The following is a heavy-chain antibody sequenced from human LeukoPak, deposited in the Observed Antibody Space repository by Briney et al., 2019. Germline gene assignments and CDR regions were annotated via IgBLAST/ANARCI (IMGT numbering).Heavy chain of an antibody. Sequence: GRSLRLSCAASRFTFSNYWMSWVRQAPGKGLEWVAKIKKDGSEKDYVDSVKGRFTISRDNAKNSLYVQMNSLRAEDTAVYYCARVSDYYGMDVWGQGTTVTVSS. CDR3: ARVSDYYGMDV. CDR2: IKKDGSEK. D-gene: IGHD3-10*01. J-gene: IGHJ6*02. V-gene: IGHV3-7*04. CDR1: RFTFSNYW.